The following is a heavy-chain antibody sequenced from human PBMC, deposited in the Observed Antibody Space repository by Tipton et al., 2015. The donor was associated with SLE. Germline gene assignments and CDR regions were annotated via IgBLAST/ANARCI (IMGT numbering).Heavy chain of an antibody. CDR3: ARAPGLDRDYYYYYYLDV. CDR1: GGSFSGYY. Sequence: TLSLTCAVYGGSFSGYYWSWIRQPPGKGLEWIGEINHSGGTNYNPSLKSRVTISVETTKNQFSLKLSTVTAADTAVYYCARAPGLDRDYYYYYYLDVWGKGTTVTVSS. D-gene: IGHD3/OR15-3a*01. J-gene: IGHJ6*03. V-gene: IGHV4-34*01. CDR2: INHSGGT.